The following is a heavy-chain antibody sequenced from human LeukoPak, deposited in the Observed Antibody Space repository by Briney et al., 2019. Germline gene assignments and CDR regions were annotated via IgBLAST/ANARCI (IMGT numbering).Heavy chain of an antibody. V-gene: IGHV4-38-2*01. D-gene: IGHD2-15*01. Sequence: ASETLSLTCAVSGYSISSGYYWGWIRQPPGKGLEWIGSIYHSGSTYYNPSLKSRVTISVDTSKNQFSLKLSSVTAADTAVYYCARLGCSGGSCRRYFDYWGQGTLVTVSS. CDR2: IYHSGST. CDR1: GYSISSGYY. J-gene: IGHJ4*02. CDR3: ARLGCSGGSCRRYFDY.